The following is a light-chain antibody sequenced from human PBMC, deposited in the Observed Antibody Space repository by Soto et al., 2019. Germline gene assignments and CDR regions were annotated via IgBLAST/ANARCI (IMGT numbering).Light chain of an antibody. CDR3: QQSYRSPYT. J-gene: IGKJ2*01. V-gene: IGKV1-39*01. Sequence: IQMTQSPSSLSASVGDSVTVTCRASQSINIYLNWYQQKPGKAPTLLIYGASSLQSGVPSRFTGGGSLTDFTLTISSLHPEDFATYYCQQSYRSPYTFGQGTKLEIK. CDR1: QSINIY. CDR2: GAS.